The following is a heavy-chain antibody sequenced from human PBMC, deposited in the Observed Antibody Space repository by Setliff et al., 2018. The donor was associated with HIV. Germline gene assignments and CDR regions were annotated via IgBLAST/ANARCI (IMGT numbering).Heavy chain of an antibody. CDR2: IQYSDSS. J-gene: IGHJ3*01. CDR1: GGSISSYY. CDR3: ARSGYTSGFYWVFGAFGV. Sequence: SETLSLTCTVSGGSISSYYWSWIRQPPGKGLEWIASIQYSDSSHYNPSLQSRVTISVDTSTKQFSLYLSSVNETDTAVYYCARSGYTSGFYWVFGAFGVWGQGKMVTVSS. D-gene: IGHD3-22*01. V-gene: IGHV4-59*01.